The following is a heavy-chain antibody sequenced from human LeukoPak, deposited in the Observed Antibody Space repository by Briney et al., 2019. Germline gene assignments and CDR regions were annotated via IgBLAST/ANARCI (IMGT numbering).Heavy chain of an antibody. V-gene: IGHV3-23*01. CDR2: ISGSGGST. J-gene: IGHJ4*02. Sequence: GGSLRLSCAASGFTFSSYAMSWVRQAPGKGLEWASAISGSGGSTYYADSVKGRFTISRDNSKNTLYLQMNSLRAEDTAVYYCAKDWFGELLPAFDYWGQGTLVTVSS. CDR3: AKDWFGELLPAFDY. D-gene: IGHD3-10*01. CDR1: GFTFSSYA.